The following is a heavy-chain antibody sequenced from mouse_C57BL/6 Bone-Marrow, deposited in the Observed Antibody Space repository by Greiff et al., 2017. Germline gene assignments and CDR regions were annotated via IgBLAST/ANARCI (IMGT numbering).Heavy chain of an antibody. J-gene: IGHJ3*01. Sequence: VQLQQSGPELVKPGASVKIPCKASGYTFTDYNMDWVKQSHGKSLEWIGDINPNNGGTIYNQKFKGKATLTVDKSSSTAYMELRSLTSEDSAVYYWARGDYGYEGGFAYWGQGTLVTVSA. D-gene: IGHD2-2*01. V-gene: IGHV1-18*01. CDR2: INPNNGGT. CDR3: ARGDYGYEGGFAY. CDR1: GYTFTDYN.